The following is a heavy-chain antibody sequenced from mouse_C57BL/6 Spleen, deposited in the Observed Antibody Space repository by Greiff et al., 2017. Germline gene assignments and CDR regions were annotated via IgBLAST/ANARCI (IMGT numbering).Heavy chain of an antibody. CDR3: ALYSNFAWFAY. J-gene: IGHJ3*01. CDR2: IYPGSGSP. D-gene: IGHD2-5*01. V-gene: IGHV1-55*01. Sequence: VQLQQPGAELVKPGASVKMSCKASGYTFTSYWITWVKQRPGQGLEWIGDIYPGSGSPNYNEKFQSKATLTVDTSSSTAYMPLSSLTSEDSAVYYCALYSNFAWFAYWGQGTLVTVSA. CDR1: GYTFTSYW.